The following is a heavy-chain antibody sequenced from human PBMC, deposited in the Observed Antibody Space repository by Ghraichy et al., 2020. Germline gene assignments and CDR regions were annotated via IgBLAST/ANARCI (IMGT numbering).Heavy chain of an antibody. Sequence: GGSLRLSCAASGFNFNNNAMSWVRLAPGKGLEWVSTITGSGGDTLFADSVKGRFTISRDNPKNTLYLHMNTLRVEDTALYDCAKRSGFYFDYWGQGALVTVSS. CDR3: AKRSGFYFDY. D-gene: IGHD3-10*01. J-gene: IGHJ4*02. V-gene: IGHV3-23*01. CDR1: GFNFNNNA. CDR2: ITGSGGDT.